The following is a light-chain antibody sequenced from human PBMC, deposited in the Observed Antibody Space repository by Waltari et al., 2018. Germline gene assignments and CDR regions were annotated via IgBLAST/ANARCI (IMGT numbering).Light chain of an antibody. V-gene: IGKV3-20*01. J-gene: IGKJ1*01. Sequence: EILLTQSPGTLSLSPGERATLSCRASQSVGRSLTWYQQKPGQAPRLLIYGASSRATGIPDRFSDSGSETDFTLTISRLEPEDFALYYCQHYVRLPVTFGQGTKVDIK. CDR2: GAS. CDR3: QHYVRLPVT. CDR1: QSVGRS.